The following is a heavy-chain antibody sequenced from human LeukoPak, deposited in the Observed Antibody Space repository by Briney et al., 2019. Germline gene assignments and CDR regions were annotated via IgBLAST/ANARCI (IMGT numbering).Heavy chain of an antibody. CDR2: IDRSSNNI. J-gene: IGHJ6*02. CDR3: ARACGASCYAVDYYYYGMDV. CDR1: GFIFTDYS. D-gene: IGHD2-15*01. V-gene: IGHV3-48*01. Sequence: GGSLRLSCAASGFIFTDYSMNWVRQAPGKGLEWVSYIDRSSNNIYYPDSVKGRFTISRDNAKNSLYLQMNSLRAGDTAVYYCARACGASCYAVDYYYYGMDVWGQGTTVTVSS.